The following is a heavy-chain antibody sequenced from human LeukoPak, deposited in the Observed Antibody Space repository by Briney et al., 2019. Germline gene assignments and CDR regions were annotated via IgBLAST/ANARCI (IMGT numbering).Heavy chain of an antibody. CDR3: ATGGATAFTF. Sequence: GASVKVSFKASGYTFTDYYIHWVRQAAGQGLEGMAFINPYSGDSYSAPKFQGRVTMTRDTTISTAPMELNWLASDDTSVYYCATGGATAFTFWGQGALVTVSS. J-gene: IGHJ4*02. V-gene: IGHV1-2*02. D-gene: IGHD5-12*01. CDR2: INPYSGDS. CDR1: GYTFTDYY.